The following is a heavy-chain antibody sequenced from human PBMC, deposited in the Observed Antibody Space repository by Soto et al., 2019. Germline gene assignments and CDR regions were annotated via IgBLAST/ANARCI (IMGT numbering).Heavy chain of an antibody. J-gene: IGHJ3*01. CDR1: GGPINSNNW. CDR3: ARASGSYGGSAFDL. CDR2: IYHSGST. Sequence: SETLSLTCSVSGGPINSNNWWTWVRQTPEKVLEWIGEIYHSGSTNYNPSLKSRVTISVDKSRNQFSLNLSSVTAADTALYYCARASGSYGGSAFDLWGQGTMVT. D-gene: IGHD1-26*01. V-gene: IGHV4-4*02.